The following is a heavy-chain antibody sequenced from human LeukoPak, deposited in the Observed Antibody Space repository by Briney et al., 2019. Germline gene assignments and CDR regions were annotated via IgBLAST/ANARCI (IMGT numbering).Heavy chain of an antibody. J-gene: IGHJ4*02. D-gene: IGHD4-17*01. CDR3: ARDPDYGGGFDY. CDR1: GFTFTNAW. V-gene: IGHV3-48*01. CDR2: ISRGSDTI. Sequence: AGGSLRLSCAASGFTFTNAWMSWVRQAPGKGPEWVSYISRGSDTIYYADSVKGRFTISRDGATSLLYLQMNSLRAEDTALYYCARDPDYGGGFDYWGQGTLVTVSS.